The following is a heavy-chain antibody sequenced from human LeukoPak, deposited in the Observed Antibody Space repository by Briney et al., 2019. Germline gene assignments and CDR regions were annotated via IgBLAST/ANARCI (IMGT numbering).Heavy chain of an antibody. V-gene: IGHV1-69*04. D-gene: IGHD2-21*02. CDR2: IIPILGIA. CDR1: GGTFSSYA. CDR3: ARDRGGIVVVTANDY. J-gene: IGHJ4*02. Sequence: ASVKVSCKASGGTFSSYAISWVRQAPGQGLEWMGRIIPILGIANYAQKFQGRVTITADESTSTAYMELSSLRSEDTAVYYCARDRGGIVVVTANDYWGQGTLVTVSS.